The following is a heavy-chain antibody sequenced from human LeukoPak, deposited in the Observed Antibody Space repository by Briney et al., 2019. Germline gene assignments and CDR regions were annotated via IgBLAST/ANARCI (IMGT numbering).Heavy chain of an antibody. CDR2: IFYSGST. J-gene: IGHJ4*01. V-gene: IGHV4-30-4*01. CDR1: GGSISSGDYY. Sequence: SQTLSLTCTVSGGSISSGDYYWSWIRQPPGKGLEWIAYIFYSGSTYYNPSLKGRVTISLDTSKNQFSLKLSSVTAADTAVYYCARRGQAYDSSGYFFDFWGQGTLVTVSS. CDR3: ARRGQAYDSSGYFFDF. D-gene: IGHD3-22*01.